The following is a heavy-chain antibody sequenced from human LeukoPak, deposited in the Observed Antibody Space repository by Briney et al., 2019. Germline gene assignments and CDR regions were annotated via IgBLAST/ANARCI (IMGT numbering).Heavy chain of an antibody. J-gene: IGHJ6*02. CDR3: ARVRANYDFWSGPGVNGMDV. Sequence: GASVKVSCKASGGTFSSYAISWVRQAPGQGLEWMGGIIPIFGTANYAQKFQGRVTITADESTSTAYMELSSLRSEDTAVYYCARVRANYDFWSGPGVNGMDVWGQGTTVTVSS. V-gene: IGHV1-69*13. CDR2: IIPIFGTA. CDR1: GGTFSSYA. D-gene: IGHD3-3*01.